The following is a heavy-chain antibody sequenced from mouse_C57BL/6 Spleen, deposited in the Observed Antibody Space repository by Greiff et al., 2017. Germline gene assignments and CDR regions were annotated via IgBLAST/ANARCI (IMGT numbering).Heavy chain of an antibody. CDR1: GFSLTSYG. J-gene: IGHJ2*01. Sequence: VQLQQSGPGLVQPSQCLSITCTASGFSLTSYGVHWVRQSPGKGLEWLGAIWGGGSTDYNAAIMSRLSITKDNSKSQVFFKMNSLQADDTAIYYCAKSYSSNYYYFDDWGKGTTLTVSS. CDR2: IWGGGST. V-gene: IGHV2-5*01. D-gene: IGHD1-1*01. CDR3: AKSYSSNYYYFDD.